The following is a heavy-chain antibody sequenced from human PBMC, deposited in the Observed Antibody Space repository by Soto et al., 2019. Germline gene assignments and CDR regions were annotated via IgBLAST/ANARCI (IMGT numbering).Heavy chain of an antibody. D-gene: IGHD2-21*02. CDR3: AIVIIPLAYCGGDCYNNWFDP. V-gene: IGHV1-8*01. CDR1: GYTFTSYD. J-gene: IGHJ5*02. CDR2: MNPNSGNT. Sequence: ASVKVSCKASGYTFTSYDINWVRQATGQGLEWMGWMNPNSGNTGYAQKFQGRVTMTRNTSISTAYMELSSLRSEDTAVYYCAIVIIPLAYCGGDCYNNWFDPWGQGTLVTVSS.